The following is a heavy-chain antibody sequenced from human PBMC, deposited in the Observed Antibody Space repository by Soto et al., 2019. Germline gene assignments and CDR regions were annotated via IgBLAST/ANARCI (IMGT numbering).Heavy chain of an antibody. V-gene: IGHV4-30-4*01. D-gene: IGHD1-7*01. Sequence: QVQLQESGPGLVKPSQTLSLTCTVSGGSISSGDYYWSWIRQPPGKGLEWIGYIYYSGSTYYNPSLKSRVTISVDTSKNQFSLKLSSVTAADTAVYYCAREILELLAAPPGNWFDPWGQGTLVTVSS. J-gene: IGHJ5*02. CDR1: GGSISSGDYY. CDR2: IYYSGST. CDR3: AREILELLAAPPGNWFDP.